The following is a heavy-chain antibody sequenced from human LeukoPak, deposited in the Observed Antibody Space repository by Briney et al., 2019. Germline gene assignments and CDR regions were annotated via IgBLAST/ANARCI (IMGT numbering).Heavy chain of an antibody. J-gene: IGHJ4*02. Sequence: GGSLRLSCAASGFTFSSYSMNWVRQAPGKGLEWVSSISSSSSYIYYADSVKGRFTISRDNAKNSLYLQMTSLRAEDTALYHCTRGVGRATYGVSGYWGQGTLVTVSS. CDR2: ISSSSSYI. CDR1: GFTFSSYS. CDR3: TRGVGRATYGVSGY. D-gene: IGHD1-26*01. V-gene: IGHV3-21*04.